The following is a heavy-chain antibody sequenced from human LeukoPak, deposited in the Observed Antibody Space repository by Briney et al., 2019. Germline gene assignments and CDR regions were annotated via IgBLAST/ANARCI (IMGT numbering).Heavy chain of an antibody. D-gene: IGHD3-10*01. CDR2: INPNSGGT. CDR1: GYTFTGYY. CDR3: ARGSLWFGELSH. V-gene: IGHV1-2*02. Sequence: ASVKVSCKPSGYTFTGYYMHWVRQAPGQGLEWMGWINPNSGGTNYAQKFQGRVTMTRDTSISTAYMELSRLRSDDTAVYYCARGSLWFGELSHWGQGTLVTVSS. J-gene: IGHJ4*02.